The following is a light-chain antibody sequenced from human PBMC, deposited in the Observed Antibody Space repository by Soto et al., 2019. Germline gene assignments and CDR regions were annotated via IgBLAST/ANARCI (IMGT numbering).Light chain of an antibody. CDR1: QSVRTY. J-gene: IGKJ1*01. CDR3: QRFETLVT. CDR2: QVS. Sequence: DIQMTQSPATLSASVGDRVTITCRASQSVRTYLAWYQQKPGRAPKLLIYQVSSLESGVPSRFSGSGSGTEFTLTISSLQPDDFATYYCQRFETLVTFGQGTKVEIK. V-gene: IGKV1-5*03.